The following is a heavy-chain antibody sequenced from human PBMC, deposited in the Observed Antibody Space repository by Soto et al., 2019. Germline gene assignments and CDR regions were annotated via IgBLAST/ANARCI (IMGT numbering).Heavy chain of an antibody. CDR3: ARWGCSGSNCNLNQRSFDL. CDR1: GFIFNDYA. V-gene: IGHV3-33*01. J-gene: IGHJ4*02. CDR2: IWYDGSNK. D-gene: IGHD2-15*01. Sequence: QVQLVESGGGGVQPGRSLRLSCAASGFIFNDYAMHWVRQAPGKGLEGVAVIWYDGSNKYYADSVKGRFTFSRDNSKNTMSLQMNSLRVEDTAIYYCARWGCSGSNCNLNQRSFDLWGQGTLVTVSS.